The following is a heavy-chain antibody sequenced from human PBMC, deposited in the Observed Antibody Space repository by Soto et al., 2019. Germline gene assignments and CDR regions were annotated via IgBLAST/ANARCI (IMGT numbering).Heavy chain of an antibody. V-gene: IGHV1-2*02. CDR3: ARNMDYYYGRGSGNGHGV. D-gene: IGHD3-10*02. CDR1: GYTFTAYY. CDR2: INPKFGDT. Sequence: QVQLEQSGAEVKEPGDSVRVSCEASGYTFTAYYIHWVRRAPGQGLEWMGWINPKFGDTTYAQDFQGRVSMTRDMSISTVYMELSRLTSDDTAIYYCARNMDYYYGRGSGNGHGVWGQGTTVTVFS. J-gene: IGHJ6*02.